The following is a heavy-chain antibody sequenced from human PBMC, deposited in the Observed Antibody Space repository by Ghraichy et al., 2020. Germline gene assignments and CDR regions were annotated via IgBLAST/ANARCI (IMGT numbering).Heavy chain of an antibody. V-gene: IGHV1-3*01. CDR3: AREYSSSWYESSVFDP. D-gene: IGHD6-13*01. J-gene: IGHJ5*02. CDR2: INAGNGNT. Sequence: ASVKVSCKASGYIFSNYVMHWVRQAPGQRLEWMGWINAGNGNTKYSQKFQDRVTITRDTSASTAYMELSSLRSEDTAVYYCAREYSSSWYESSVFDPWGQGTLVTVSS. CDR1: GYIFSNYV.